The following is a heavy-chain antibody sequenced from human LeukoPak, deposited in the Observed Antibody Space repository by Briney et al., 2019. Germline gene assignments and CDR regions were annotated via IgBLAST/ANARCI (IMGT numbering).Heavy chain of an antibody. CDR2: ISGSGAYT. V-gene: IGHV3-23*01. J-gene: IGHJ4*02. CDR3: AKGSGSGTYVDY. D-gene: IGHD3-10*01. CDR1: GFTFSNYD. Sequence: GGSLRLPCVASGFTFSNYDMRWVRQAPGKGLEWVSTISGSGAYTHYADSVKGRFTISRDNSKNTLYVQMNSLRAEDTAVYYCAKGSGSGTYVDYWGQGTLVTVSS.